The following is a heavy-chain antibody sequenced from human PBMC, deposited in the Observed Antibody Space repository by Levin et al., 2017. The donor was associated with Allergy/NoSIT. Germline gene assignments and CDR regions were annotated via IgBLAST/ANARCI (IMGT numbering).Heavy chain of an antibody. CDR2: IGSDGST. CDR3: AKGLEAYCSSTSCYSRSAFDI. D-gene: IGHD2-2*01. Sequence: GGSLRLSCAASGFTFSSYALSWVRQAPGKGLEWVSVIGSDGSTYYADSVKGRFTISRDNSRNTLYVQMNSLRAEDTAVYYCAKGLEAYCSSTSCYSRSAFDIWGQGTMVTVSS. V-gene: IGHV3-23*01. CDR1: GFTFSSYA. J-gene: IGHJ3*02.